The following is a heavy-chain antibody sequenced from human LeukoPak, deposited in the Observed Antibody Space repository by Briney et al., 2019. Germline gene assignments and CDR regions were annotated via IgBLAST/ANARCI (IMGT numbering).Heavy chain of an antibody. CDR1: GFTFSSYA. J-gene: IGHJ4*02. V-gene: IGHV3-30-3*01. CDR3: ATWRGDWHSFDY. CDR2: ISYDGSNK. Sequence: GGSLRLSCAASGFTFSSYAMHWVRQAPGKGLEWVAVISYDGSNKYYADSVKGRFTISRDNSKNTLYLQMNSLRAEDTAVYYCATWRGDWHSFDYWGQGTPVTV. D-gene: IGHD1/OR15-1a*01.